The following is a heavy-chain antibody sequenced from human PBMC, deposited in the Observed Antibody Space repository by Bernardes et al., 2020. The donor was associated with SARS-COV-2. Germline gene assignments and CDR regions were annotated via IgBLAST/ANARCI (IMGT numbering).Heavy chain of an antibody. Sequence: SETLSLTCTVSGDSISSSNYCWGWIRQPPGKGLEWIGNIHYSGSTYYTPSLQSRVTISADTSKNQFSLKLSSVTAADTAVYYCASQFVDGTGQYKYGLGVWGQGTTVTVPS. D-gene: IGHD1-1*01. CDR2: IHYSGST. CDR1: GDSISSSNYC. J-gene: IGHJ6*02. V-gene: IGHV4-39*07. CDR3: ASQFVDGTGQYKYGLGV.